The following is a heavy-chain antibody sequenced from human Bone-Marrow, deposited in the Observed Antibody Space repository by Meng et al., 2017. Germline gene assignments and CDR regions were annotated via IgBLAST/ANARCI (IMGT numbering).Heavy chain of an antibody. CDR3: ARDGTSWYFFDY. CDR1: GDSVSSNSAT. J-gene: IGHJ4*02. V-gene: IGHV6-1*01. Sequence: QVQLQQSGPGLVKPWQTLSLTCAISGDSVSSNSATWNWIRQSPSRGLEWLGRTYYRSRWYSDYAVSVQSRITINPDTSKNQFSLQLNSLTPEDSAVYYCARDGTSWYFFDYWGQGTLVTVSS. CDR2: TYYRSRWYS. D-gene: IGHD1-1*01.